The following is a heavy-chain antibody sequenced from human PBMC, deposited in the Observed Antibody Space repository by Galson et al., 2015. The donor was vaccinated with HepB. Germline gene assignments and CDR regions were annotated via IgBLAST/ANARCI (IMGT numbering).Heavy chain of an antibody. Sequence: SLTCGVYSGSLSGYYWIWIRQPPGRGLEWIGEIHHSGSTNYNPSLKSRVTISLDTSKNQFSLKLNSVTAADTAVYYCARDPVYYDALTGHSPQYYFDYWGQGTLVTVSS. J-gene: IGHJ4*02. D-gene: IGHD3-9*01. CDR1: SGSLSGYY. V-gene: IGHV4-34*01. CDR3: ARDPVYYDALTGHSPQYYFDY. CDR2: IHHSGST.